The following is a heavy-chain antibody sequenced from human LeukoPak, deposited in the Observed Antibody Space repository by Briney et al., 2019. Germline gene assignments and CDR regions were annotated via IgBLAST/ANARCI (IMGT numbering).Heavy chain of an antibody. CDR3: AKDIAADDPYYFDY. D-gene: IGHD6-13*01. V-gene: IGHV3-23*01. CDR1: GVTFSSYA. CDR2: ISGSGGST. Sequence: TGGSLRLSCAASGVTFSSYAMSWVRQAPGKGQEWVSAISGSGGSTYYADSVKGRFTISRDNSKNTLYLQMNSLRAEDTAVYYCAKDIAADDPYYFDYWGQGTLVTVSS. J-gene: IGHJ4*02.